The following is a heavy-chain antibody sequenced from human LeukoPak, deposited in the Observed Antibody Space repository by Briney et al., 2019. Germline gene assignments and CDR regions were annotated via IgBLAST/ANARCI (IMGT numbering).Heavy chain of an antibody. CDR2: ISDSGDYT. Sequence: PGRSLRLSCAASGFSFSTYAMSWVRQAPGQGLEWGSVISDSGDYTYYADSVKGRFAISRDNSKNTLYLQMNSLRAEDTAVYYCAKRSYYGSGALDYWGQGTLVTISS. V-gene: IGHV3-23*01. CDR1: GFSFSTYA. CDR3: AKRSYYGSGALDY. J-gene: IGHJ4*02. D-gene: IGHD3-10*01.